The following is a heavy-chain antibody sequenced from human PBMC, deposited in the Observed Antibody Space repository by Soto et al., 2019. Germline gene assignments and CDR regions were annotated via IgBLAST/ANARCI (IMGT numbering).Heavy chain of an antibody. Sequence: SETLSLTCTVSGGSISSYYWSWIRQPPGKGLEWIGYIYYSGSTNYNPSLKSRVTISVDTSKNQFSLKLSSVTAADTAAYYCARGSSGWYLFDYWGQGTLVTVSS. CDR2: IYYSGST. D-gene: IGHD6-19*01. V-gene: IGHV4-59*01. CDR1: GGSISSYY. CDR3: ARGSSGWYLFDY. J-gene: IGHJ4*02.